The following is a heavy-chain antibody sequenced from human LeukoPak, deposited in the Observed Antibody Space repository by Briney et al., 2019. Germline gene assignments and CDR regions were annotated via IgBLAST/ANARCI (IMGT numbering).Heavy chain of an antibody. V-gene: IGHV4-4*07. CDR3: AAQLSIFGATFDY. J-gene: IGHJ4*02. Sequence: KTSETLSLTCTVSGASISSFYWTWIRQPAGRGLEWIGRIYTSGKTNYNPSLKSRVTMSVDTSKNHFSLKLTSVTAADTAVYYCAAQLSIFGATFDYWGQGTLVTVSS. CDR1: GASISSFY. D-gene: IGHD3-3*01. CDR2: IYTSGKT.